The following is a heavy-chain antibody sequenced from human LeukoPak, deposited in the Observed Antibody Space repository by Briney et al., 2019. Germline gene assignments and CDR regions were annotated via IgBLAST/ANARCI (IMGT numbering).Heavy chain of an antibody. D-gene: IGHD6-19*01. CDR1: GYTFTGYY. V-gene: IGHV1-2*02. CDR2: INPNSGGT. Sequence: ASVKVSCKASGYTFTGYYMHWVRQAPGQGLEWMGWINPNSGGTNYAQKLQGRVTMTRDTSISTAYMELSRLRSDDTAVYYCARASSGWYYFDYWGQGTLVTVSS. J-gene: IGHJ4*02. CDR3: ARASSGWYYFDY.